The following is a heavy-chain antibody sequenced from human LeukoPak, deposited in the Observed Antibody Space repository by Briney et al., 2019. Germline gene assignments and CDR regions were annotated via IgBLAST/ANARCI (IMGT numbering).Heavy chain of an antibody. CDR3: AKVVSGNWGGLDL. V-gene: IGHV3-23*01. J-gene: IGHJ3*01. CDR2: ISDSGGST. CDR1: GFTFSSSA. D-gene: IGHD1-14*01. Sequence: GGSLRLSCAASGFTFSSSAVSWVRQAPGKGLEGVSTISDSGGSTYYADSVKGRFTISRDNSKNTLYLQMNSLRAEDTALYYCAKVVSGNWGGLDLWGQGTMVPLSS.